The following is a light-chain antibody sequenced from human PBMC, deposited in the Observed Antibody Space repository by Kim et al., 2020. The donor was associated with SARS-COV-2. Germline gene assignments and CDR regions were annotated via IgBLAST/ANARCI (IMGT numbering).Light chain of an antibody. CDR3: QQYHSNPHT. Sequence: DIQMTQSPSSLSASVGDRVTITCQASQDISNCLNWYQQKPGKAPRLLIYDASNLESGVPSRFSGSGSGTDFTLIINDLQAEDVAVYYWQQYHSNPHTFGQGTKLEI. CDR1: QDISNC. CDR2: DAS. V-gene: IGKV1-33*01. J-gene: IGKJ2*01.